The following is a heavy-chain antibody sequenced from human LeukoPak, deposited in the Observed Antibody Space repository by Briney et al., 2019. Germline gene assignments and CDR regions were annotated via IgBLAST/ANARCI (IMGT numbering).Heavy chain of an antibody. CDR3: ARHFRHYYDTSGPVGYFDY. J-gene: IGHJ4*02. CDR1: GVSVSSSSYY. CDR2: IYYSGST. V-gene: IGHV4-39*01. Sequence: SETLSLTCTVSGVSVSSSSYYWGWIRQPPGKGLEWIGSIYYSGSTYYNPSLKSRVTISVDTSKDQFSLKLSSVTAADTAVYYCARHFRHYYDTSGPVGYFDYGGQGTLVTVSS. D-gene: IGHD3-22*01.